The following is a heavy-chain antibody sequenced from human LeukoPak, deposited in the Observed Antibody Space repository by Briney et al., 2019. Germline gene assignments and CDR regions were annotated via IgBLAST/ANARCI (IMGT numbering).Heavy chain of an antibody. CDR1: GGSISSGGYS. J-gene: IGHJ4*02. Sequence: SETLSLTCAVSGGSISSGGYSWSWIRQPPGKGLEWIGYIYHSGSTYYNPSLKSRVTISVDTSKNQFSLKLSSVTAADTAVYYCARARQLAIDYWGQGTLVTVSS. D-gene: IGHD6-6*01. CDR2: IYHSGST. CDR3: ARARQLAIDY. V-gene: IGHV4-30-2*01.